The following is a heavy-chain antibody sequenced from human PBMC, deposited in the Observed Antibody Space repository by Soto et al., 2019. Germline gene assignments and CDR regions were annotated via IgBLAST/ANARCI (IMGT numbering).Heavy chain of an antibody. Sequence: PSETLSLTCAVYGGSFSGYYWSWIRQPPGKGLEWIGEINHSGSTNYNPSLKSRVTISVDTSKNQFSLKLSSVTAADTAVYYCATPLKISIASLDYYGMDVWGQGTTDTVSS. V-gene: IGHV4-34*01. D-gene: IGHD3-3*01. CDR3: ATPLKISIASLDYYGMDV. CDR1: GGSFSGYY. J-gene: IGHJ6*02. CDR2: INHSGST.